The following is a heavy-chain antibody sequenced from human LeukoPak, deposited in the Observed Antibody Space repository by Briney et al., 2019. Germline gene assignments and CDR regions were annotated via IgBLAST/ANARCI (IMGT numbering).Heavy chain of an antibody. V-gene: IGHV3-53*01. CDR2: IYGGDIT. D-gene: IGHD5-18*01. CDR1: GFTVNNNY. Sequence: PGGSLRLSCAASGFTVNNNYVSWVRQAPGKGLEWVSVIYGGDITYYADSVKGRFTISRDNSKNTLYLQMNSLRAEDTAVYYCARGSGYNYGFPDYWGQGTLVTVSS. CDR3: ARGSGYNYGFPDY. J-gene: IGHJ4*02.